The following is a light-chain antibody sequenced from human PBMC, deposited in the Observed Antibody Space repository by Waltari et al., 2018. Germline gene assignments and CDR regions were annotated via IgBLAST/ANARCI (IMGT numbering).Light chain of an antibody. CDR2: QDT. Sequence: SYELTQPPSVAVSPGQTVRITCSGNPLSKEYTYWYQQKPGQAPILLIYQDTKRPSGIPERFSGSTSGTTVTLTITGVQAEDEAAYYCQSPSSSGSYHWLFGGGTKVTVL. V-gene: IGLV3-25*03. CDR3: QSPSSSGSYHWL. CDR1: PLSKEY. J-gene: IGLJ3*02.